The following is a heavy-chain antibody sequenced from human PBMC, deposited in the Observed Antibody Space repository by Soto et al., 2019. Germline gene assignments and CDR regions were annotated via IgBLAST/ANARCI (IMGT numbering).Heavy chain of an antibody. CDR3: ARGYCTNGVCYGTSFDY. CDR2: IIPILGIA. Sequence: QVQLVQSGAEVKKPGSSVKVSCKASGGTFSSYTISWVRQAPGQGLEWMGRIIPILGIANYAQKFQGRVTITADKSTSTAYMELSSLGSEDTAVYYCARGYCTNGVCYGTSFDYWGQGTLVTVSS. J-gene: IGHJ4*02. CDR1: GGTFSSYT. D-gene: IGHD2-8*01. V-gene: IGHV1-69*02.